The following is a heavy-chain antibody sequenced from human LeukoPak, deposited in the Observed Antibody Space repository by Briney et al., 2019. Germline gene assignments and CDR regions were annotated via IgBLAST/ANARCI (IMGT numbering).Heavy chain of an antibody. CDR1: GFTFSTYS. V-gene: IGHV3-21*06. J-gene: IGHJ5*02. D-gene: IGHD5-24*01. Sequence: PGGSLRLSCAASGFTFSTYSMHWVRQAPGKRLEWVSSIISSGSNIYYTGSVRGRFTVSRDNAKNSLYLQMSSLRPEDTAVYYCAGGSLRDLKITWGQGTLVTVSS. CDR3: AGGSLRDLKIT. CDR2: IISSGSNI.